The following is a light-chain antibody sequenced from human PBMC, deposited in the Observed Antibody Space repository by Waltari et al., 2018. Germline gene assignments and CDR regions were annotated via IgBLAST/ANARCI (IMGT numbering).Light chain of an antibody. V-gene: IGKV3-15*01. CDR3: QQYNNWPST. Sequence: EIVMTQSPATLSVSPGERATLSCRASQSVSSNLAWYQQQPGQAPWLLIYGASTRATGIPARFSGSGSGTEFTLTISSLQSEDFAVYYCQQYNNWPSTFGQGTRLEIK. CDR2: GAS. J-gene: IGKJ5*01. CDR1: QSVSSN.